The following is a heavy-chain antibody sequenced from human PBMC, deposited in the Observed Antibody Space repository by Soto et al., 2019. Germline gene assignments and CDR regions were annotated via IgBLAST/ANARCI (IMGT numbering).Heavy chain of an antibody. Sequence: QVQLQESGPELVKPSQTLSLTCAVSGGSISSGGYFWSWIRQHPGKGLEWIGYIYYSGSTSYNPSLKSRVTISVDTSKNQFSLKLSSVTAADTAVYYCARSYNLYGMDVWGQGTTVTVSS. CDR1: GGSISSGGYF. J-gene: IGHJ6*02. V-gene: IGHV4-31*11. D-gene: IGHD3-10*01. CDR2: IYYSGST. CDR3: ARSYNLYGMDV.